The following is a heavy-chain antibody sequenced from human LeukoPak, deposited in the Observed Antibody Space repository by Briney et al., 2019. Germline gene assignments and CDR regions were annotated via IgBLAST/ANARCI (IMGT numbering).Heavy chain of an antibody. Sequence: PGGSLRLSCAASGFTFSSYWITWVRQAPGKGLEWVANIKQDGSEKHYVDSVKGRFTISRDNAKNSVSVQMNSLRAEDTAVYYCARGPYCDSTSCQSFFDYWGQGALVTVSS. J-gene: IGHJ4*02. V-gene: IGHV3-7*01. CDR1: GFTFSSYW. D-gene: IGHD2-2*01. CDR3: ARGPYCDSTSCQSFFDY. CDR2: IKQDGSEK.